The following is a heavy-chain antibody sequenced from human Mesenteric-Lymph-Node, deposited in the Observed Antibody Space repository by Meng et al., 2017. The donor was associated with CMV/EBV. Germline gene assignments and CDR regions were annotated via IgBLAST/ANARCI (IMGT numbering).Heavy chain of an antibody. CDR3: ARRKYDSGDYYHHAFDM. CDR1: GFTVSNNY. CDR2: IYSGGAT. D-gene: IGHD3-22*01. J-gene: IGHJ3*02. Sequence: GESLKISCAASGFTVSNNYMAWVRQAPGRGLEWVSVIYSGGATYYADSVKGRFTISRDNSKNTLNLQLNTLRAEDTAVYYCARRKYDSGDYYHHAFDMWGQGTLVTVSS. V-gene: IGHV3-53*05.